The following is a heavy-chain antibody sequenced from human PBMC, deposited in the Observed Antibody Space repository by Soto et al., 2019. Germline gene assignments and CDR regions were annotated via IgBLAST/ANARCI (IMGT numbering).Heavy chain of an antibody. CDR3: AKSLATYLYGMDV. Sequence: LRLSCAASGFTFSSYGMHWVRQAPGKGLEWVAVISYDGSNKYYADSVKGRFTISRDNSKNTLYLQMNSLRAEDTAVYYCAKSLATYLYGMDVWGQGTTVTVSS. CDR2: ISYDGSNK. CDR1: GFTFSSYG. J-gene: IGHJ6*02. V-gene: IGHV3-30*18.